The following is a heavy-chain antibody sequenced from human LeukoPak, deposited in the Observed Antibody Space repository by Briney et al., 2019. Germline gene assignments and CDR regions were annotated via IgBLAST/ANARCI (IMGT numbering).Heavy chain of an antibody. CDR2: VYLGDSDT. CDR1: GYSLTSYW. CDR3: ARLAYYDSSGYHLDY. J-gene: IGHJ4*02. D-gene: IGHD3-22*01. Sequence: GESLKMSCKSSGYSLTSYWIAWVRQMPGKGLEWMGIVYLGDSDTRYSPSFQGQVTFSADKSITTAYLHWSSLKASDTAMYYCARLAYYDSSGYHLDYWGQGTLVTVPS. V-gene: IGHV5-51*01.